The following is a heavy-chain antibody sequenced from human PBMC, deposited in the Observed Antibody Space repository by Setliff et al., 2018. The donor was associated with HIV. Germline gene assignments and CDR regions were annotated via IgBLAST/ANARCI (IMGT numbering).Heavy chain of an antibody. V-gene: IGHV4-39*01. CDR1: GDSISSGFYY. Sequence: SETLSLTCTVSGDSISSGFYYWGWIRQPPGKGLEWIGSKYNGGNIYYNPSLKSRVTIAIDTPKNQFSLKLSSVTAADTAVYYCASHQHNFTGYYYYYYYMAVWGRGTMVTVSS. D-gene: IGHD3-9*01. J-gene: IGHJ6*03. CDR2: KYNGGNI. CDR3: ASHQHNFTGYYYYYYYMAV.